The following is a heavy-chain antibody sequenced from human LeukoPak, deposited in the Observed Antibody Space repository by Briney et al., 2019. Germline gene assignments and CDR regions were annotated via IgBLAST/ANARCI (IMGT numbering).Heavy chain of an antibody. D-gene: IGHD2-2*01. CDR2: INPSGGNT. J-gene: IGHJ6*02. V-gene: IGHV1-46*01. Sequence: ASVKVSCKASGYTFTSYYMHWVRQAPGQGLEWMGIINPSGGNTNYAQKLQGRVTMTTDTSTSTAYMELRSLRSDDTAVYYCARDDIVVVPAATNYYYYYGMDVWGQGTTVTVSS. CDR1: GYTFTSYY. CDR3: ARDDIVVVPAATNYYYYYGMDV.